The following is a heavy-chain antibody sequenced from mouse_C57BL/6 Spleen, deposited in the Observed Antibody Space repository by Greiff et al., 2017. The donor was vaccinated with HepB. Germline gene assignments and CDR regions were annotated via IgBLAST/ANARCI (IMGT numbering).Heavy chain of an antibody. CDR3: TREDWFAY. Sequence: EVHRVESGEGLVKPGGSLNLPCAASGFTLSSYAMSWVRQTPEKGLEWVAYISSVGDYIYYADTVKGRYTISRDNARNTLYLQMSSLKSEDTAMYYCTREDWFAYWGQGTLVTVSA. V-gene: IGHV5-9-1*02. CDR2: ISSVGDYI. J-gene: IGHJ3*01. CDR1: GFTLSSYA.